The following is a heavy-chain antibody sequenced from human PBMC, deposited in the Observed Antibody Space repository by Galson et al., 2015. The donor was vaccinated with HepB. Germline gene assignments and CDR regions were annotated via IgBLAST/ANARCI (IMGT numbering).Heavy chain of an antibody. V-gene: IGHV5-51*01. J-gene: IGHJ4*02. CDR3: ARQKAVGRTIRALDY. Sequence: QSGAEVKKPGESLKISCKASGYTFTSYWIGWVRQMPGKGLEWVGIIYPGDSDTRYSPSLQGQVTISVDKSISTAYLQWSSLKTSDTAIYYCARQKAVGRTIRALDYWGQGTLVTVSS. CDR2: IYPGDSDT. CDR1: GYTFTSYW. D-gene: IGHD3-3*01.